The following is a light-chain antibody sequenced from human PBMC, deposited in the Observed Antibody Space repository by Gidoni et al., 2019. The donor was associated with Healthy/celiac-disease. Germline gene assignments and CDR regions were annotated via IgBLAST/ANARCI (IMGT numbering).Light chain of an antibody. J-gene: IGKJ2*01. CDR2: LGS. CDR1: QSLLHSNGYNY. CDR3: MQALQTPT. Sequence: DIVMTQSPLSLPVTPGEPASISCRSSQSLLHSNGYNYLDRYLQKPGQSPQLLIYLGSNRASGVPDRFSGSGSGTDFTLKISRVEAEDVGVYYCMQALQTPTFXQXTKLEIK. V-gene: IGKV2-28*01.